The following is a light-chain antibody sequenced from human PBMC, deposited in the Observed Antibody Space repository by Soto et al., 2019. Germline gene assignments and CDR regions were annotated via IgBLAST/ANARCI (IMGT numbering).Light chain of an antibody. CDR2: SAS. V-gene: IGKV1-39*01. CDR1: QKISSY. J-gene: IGKJ4*01. Sequence: DLQMTQSPSSLSAFVGDRVTITCRASQKISSYLAWFQQKPGEAPRLLIYSASSLPSGVPSRFIGSGSGTDFTLTISSLQPEDCATYSCQQNYSPPLSFGGGTKVEI. CDR3: QQNYSPPLS.